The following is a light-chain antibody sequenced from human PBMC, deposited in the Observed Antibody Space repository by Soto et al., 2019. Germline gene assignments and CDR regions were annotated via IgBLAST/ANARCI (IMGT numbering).Light chain of an antibody. CDR3: QQRADWPIT. V-gene: IGKV3D-20*02. CDR1: QSVSSSH. CDR2: GTS. Sequence: EIVLTQSPGTLSLSPGERATLSCRASQSVSSSHLAWYQQRPGQAPRLLIYGTSNRATGIPARFSGSWSGTDFTLTISSLEPDDFAVYYCQQRADWPITLGQGTRLEIK. J-gene: IGKJ5*01.